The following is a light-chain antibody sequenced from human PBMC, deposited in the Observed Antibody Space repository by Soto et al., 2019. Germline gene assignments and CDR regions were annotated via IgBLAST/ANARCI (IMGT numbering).Light chain of an antibody. CDR2: AAS. CDR1: QSISSY. Sequence: DIQMTQSPSSLSASVGDRVTITCRASQSISSYLNWYQQKPGKAPKLLIYAASSLQSVVPSRFSGSGSGTDFTLTISSLQPEDFANYYCEQSYSTPLTFGGGTKVEIK. J-gene: IGKJ4*01. V-gene: IGKV1-39*01. CDR3: EQSYSTPLT.